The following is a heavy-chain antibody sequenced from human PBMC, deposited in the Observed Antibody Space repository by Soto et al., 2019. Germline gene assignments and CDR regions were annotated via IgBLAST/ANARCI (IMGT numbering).Heavy chain of an antibody. CDR3: AKDGEYYYGSGSYLDP. CDR1: GFTFSSYA. J-gene: IGHJ5*02. Sequence: EVQLLESWGGLVQPGGSLRLSCAASGFTFSSYAMSWVRQAPGKGLEWVSAISGSGGSTYYADSVKGRFTISRDNSKNTLYLQMNSLRAEDTAVYYCAKDGEYYYGSGSYLDPWGQGTLVTVSS. D-gene: IGHD3-10*01. V-gene: IGHV3-23*01. CDR2: ISGSGGST.